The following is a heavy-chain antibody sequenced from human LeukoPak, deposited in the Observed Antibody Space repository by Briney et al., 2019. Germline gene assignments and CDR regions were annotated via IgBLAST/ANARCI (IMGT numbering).Heavy chain of an antibody. J-gene: IGHJ4*02. CDR1: GGSISSYY. CDR2: IYYSGST. D-gene: IGHD2-2*01. CDR3: ARSPTYCSSTSCSYYFDY. V-gene: IGHV4-59*01. Sequence: PSETLSLTCTVSGGSISSYYWSWIRQPPGKGLEWIGYIYYSGSTNYNPSLKSRVTISVDTSKNQFSLKLSSVTAADTAVYYCARSPTYCSSTSCSYYFDYWGQGTLVTVSS.